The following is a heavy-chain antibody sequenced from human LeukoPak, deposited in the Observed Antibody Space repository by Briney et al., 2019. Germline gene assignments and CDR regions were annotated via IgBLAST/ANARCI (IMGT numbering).Heavy chain of an antibody. D-gene: IGHD3-22*01. CDR2: IKQDGSEK. CDR1: GFTFSSYW. CDR3: ARDLLAYYYDSSGTTPDY. J-gene: IGHJ4*02. Sequence: GGSLRLSCAASGFTFSSYWMSWVRQAPGKGLEWVANIKQDGSEKYYVDSVKGRFTISRDNAKNSLYLQMNSLRAEDTAVYYCARDLLAYYYDSSGTTPDYWGQGTLVTVSS. V-gene: IGHV3-7*01.